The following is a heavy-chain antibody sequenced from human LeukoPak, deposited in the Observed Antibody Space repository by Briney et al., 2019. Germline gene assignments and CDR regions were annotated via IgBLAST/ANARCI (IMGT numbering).Heavy chain of an antibody. CDR3: ARGGGYASPIGY. CDR2: IYHSGST. D-gene: IGHD5-12*01. CDR1: GVSISTYY. Sequence: SETLSLTCTLSGVSISTYYWSWMRQPPGKGLEWIGYIYHSGSTNYNPSLKSRVNISVDTSQNQFSLKLSSVTAADTAVYYCARGGGYASPIGYWGQGALVTVSS. J-gene: IGHJ4*02. V-gene: IGHV4-59*01.